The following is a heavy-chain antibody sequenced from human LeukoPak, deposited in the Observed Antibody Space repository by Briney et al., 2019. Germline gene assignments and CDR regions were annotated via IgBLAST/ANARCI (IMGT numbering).Heavy chain of an antibody. J-gene: IGHJ6*02. CDR3: ARELLRGDENYYYGMDV. V-gene: IGHV3-30*19. CDR2: ISYDGSNK. D-gene: IGHD2-15*01. CDR1: GFTFSSYG. Sequence: PGGSLRLSCAASGFTFSSYGKHWVRQAPGKGLEWVAVISYDGSNKYYADSVKGRFTISRDNSKNTLYLQMNSLRAEDTAVYYCARELLRGDENYYYGMDVWGQGTTVTVSS.